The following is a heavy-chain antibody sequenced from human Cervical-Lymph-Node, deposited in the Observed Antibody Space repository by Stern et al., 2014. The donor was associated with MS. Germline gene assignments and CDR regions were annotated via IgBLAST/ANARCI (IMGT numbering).Heavy chain of an antibody. CDR2: IIPIFGTA. CDR1: GGTFSSYA. Sequence: HVQLVQSGAEVKQPGSSVKVSCKASGGTFSSYAISWVRQAPGQGLGWMGGIIPIFGTANYAQKFQGRVTITADESTSTAYMELSSLRSEDTAVYYCARVWGYSYGSHDAFDIWGQGTMVTVSS. CDR3: ARVWGYSYGSHDAFDI. V-gene: IGHV1-69*01. J-gene: IGHJ3*02. D-gene: IGHD5-18*01.